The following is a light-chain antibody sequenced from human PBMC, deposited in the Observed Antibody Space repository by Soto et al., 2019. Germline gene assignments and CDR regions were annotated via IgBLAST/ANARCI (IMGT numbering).Light chain of an antibody. V-gene: IGKV1-5*01. CDR2: DAS. CDR3: QQYNSYPLT. J-gene: IGKJ4*02. CDR1: QRISSW. Sequence: DIQMTHSPSTLSASVGDRVTITCRASQRISSWLAWYQQKPGKAPKLLIYDASSLESGVPSRFSGSGSGTDFSLTISSLQPDDFATNYCQQYNSYPLTFGGGTKVEIK.